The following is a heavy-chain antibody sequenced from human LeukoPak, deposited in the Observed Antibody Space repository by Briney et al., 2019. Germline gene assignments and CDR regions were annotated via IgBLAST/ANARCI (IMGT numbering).Heavy chain of an antibody. D-gene: IGHD3-22*01. J-gene: IGHJ5*02. CDR1: GGSINSYY. CDR2: IYYSGST. Sequence: SETLSLTCTVSGGSINSYYWSWIRQPPGKGLEWIGYIYYSGSTNYNPSLKSRVTISVDTSKNQFSLKLSSVTTADTAVYYCARFYDSSAWFDPWGQGTLVTVSS. CDR3: ARFYDSSAWFDP. V-gene: IGHV4-59*01.